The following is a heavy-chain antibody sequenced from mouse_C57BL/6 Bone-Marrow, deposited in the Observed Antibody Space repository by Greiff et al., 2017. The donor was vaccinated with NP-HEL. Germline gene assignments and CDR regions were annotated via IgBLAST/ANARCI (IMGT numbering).Heavy chain of an antibody. CDR1: GYTFTDYY. CDR2: INPYNGGT. CDR3: ARSFLAWFAY. Sequence: VHVKQSGPVLVKPGASVKMSCKASGYTFTDYYMNWVKQSHGKSLEWIGVINPYNGGTSYNQKFKGKATLTVDKSSSTAYMELNSLTSEDSAVYYCARSFLAWFAYWGQGTLVTVSA. J-gene: IGHJ3*01. V-gene: IGHV1-19*01.